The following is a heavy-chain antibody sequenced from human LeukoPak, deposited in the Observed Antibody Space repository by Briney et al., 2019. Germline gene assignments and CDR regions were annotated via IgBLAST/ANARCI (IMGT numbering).Heavy chain of an antibody. D-gene: IGHD5-24*01. Sequence: GGSLRLSCAASGFTFSDSYMTWIRQAPGKGLEWVAFIDKSGGTTYYADSVKGRFTLSRDNAKSSLYLEMNSLRAEDTAVYYCARGQRRHIDMAPSFDYWGQGTLVTVSS. CDR2: IDKSGGTT. CDR3: ARGQRRHIDMAPSFDY. CDR1: GFTFSDSY. V-gene: IGHV3-11*04. J-gene: IGHJ4*02.